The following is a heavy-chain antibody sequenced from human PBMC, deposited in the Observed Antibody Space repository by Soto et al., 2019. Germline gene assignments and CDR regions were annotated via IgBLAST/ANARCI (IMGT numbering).Heavy chain of an antibody. Sequence: PGGSLRLSCAASGFTFSSYWMSWVRQAPGKGLEWVANIKQDGSEKYYVDSVKGRFTISRDNAKNSLYLQMNSLRAEDTAVYYCARDHSGSYPDAFDIWGQGTMVT. CDR3: ARDHSGSYPDAFDI. V-gene: IGHV3-7*01. D-gene: IGHD1-26*01. CDR1: GFTFSSYW. J-gene: IGHJ3*02. CDR2: IKQDGSEK.